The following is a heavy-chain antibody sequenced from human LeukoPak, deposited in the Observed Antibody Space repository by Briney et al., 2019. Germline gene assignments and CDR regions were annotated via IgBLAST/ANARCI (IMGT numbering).Heavy chain of an antibody. D-gene: IGHD3-10*01. Sequence: GGSLRLSCAASGFTFSSYSMNWVRQAPGKGLEWVSSISSSSSYIYYADSVKGRFTISRDNAKNSLYLQMNSLRAEDTAVYYCARGVKVWFGESTQGIFDYWGQGTLVTVSS. J-gene: IGHJ4*02. CDR3: ARGVKVWFGESTQGIFDY. V-gene: IGHV3-21*01. CDR1: GFTFSSYS. CDR2: ISSSSSYI.